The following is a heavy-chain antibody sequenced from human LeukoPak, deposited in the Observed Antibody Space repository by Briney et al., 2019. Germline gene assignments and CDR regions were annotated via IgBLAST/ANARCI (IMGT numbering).Heavy chain of an antibody. J-gene: IGHJ4*02. V-gene: IGHV4-59*01. CDR2: IYYSGST. CDR3: ARDLYGDGYTPFDY. D-gene: IGHD5-24*01. Sequence: SETLSLTCTVSGGSISSYYWSWIRQPPGKGLQWIGYIYYSGSTNYNPSLNSRVTISVDTSKNQFSLKLSSVTAADTAVYYCARDLYGDGYTPFDYWGQGTLVTVSS. CDR1: GGSISSYY.